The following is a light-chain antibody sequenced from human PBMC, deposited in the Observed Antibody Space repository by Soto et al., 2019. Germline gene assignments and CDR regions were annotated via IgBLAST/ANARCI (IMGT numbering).Light chain of an antibody. CDR3: AAWDDSLNGFWV. CDR1: SSNIGSNT. CDR2: SNN. V-gene: IGLV1-44*01. Sequence: QSVLTQPPSASGTPGQRVTISCSGSSSNIGSNTVNWYQQLPATAPKLLIYSNNQQPSGVPDRFSGSKSGTSASLAISGLQSEDEADYYCAAWDDSLNGFWVFGGGTKLTVL. J-gene: IGLJ3*02.